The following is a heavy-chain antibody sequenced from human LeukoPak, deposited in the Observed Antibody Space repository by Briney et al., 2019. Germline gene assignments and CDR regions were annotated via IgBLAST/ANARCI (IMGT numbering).Heavy chain of an antibody. Sequence: GRSLSLSCAASGFTLSSDGMHWVRQAPGNGLEWVAVIWYDGSNKYYATSVKGRFTISRDNSKNTLYLQMNSLRAEDTAVYYCARDRADYGGNWGWFDLWGQGTLVTVSS. V-gene: IGHV3-33*01. CDR3: ARDRADYGGNWGWFDL. CDR2: IWYDGSNK. J-gene: IGHJ5*02. D-gene: IGHD4-23*01. CDR1: GFTLSSDG.